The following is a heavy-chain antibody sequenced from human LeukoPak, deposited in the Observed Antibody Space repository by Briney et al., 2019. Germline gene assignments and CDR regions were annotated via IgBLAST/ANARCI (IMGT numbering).Heavy chain of an antibody. J-gene: IGHJ4*02. V-gene: IGHV3-23*01. CDR2: TSSSDAGT. CDR1: GFPLSSYA. CDR3: ARGPVTTFGY. Sequence: PGGSLRLSCAVSGFPLSSYAMSWVRQAPGKGLEWVSATSSSDAGTYYADSVRGRFTISRDNAKNSLYLQMSSLRAEDTAVYYCARGPVTTFGYWGQGTLVTVSS. D-gene: IGHD4-17*01.